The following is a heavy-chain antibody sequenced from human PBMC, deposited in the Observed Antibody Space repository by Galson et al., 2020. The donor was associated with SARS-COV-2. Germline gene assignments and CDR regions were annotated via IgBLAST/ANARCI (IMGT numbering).Heavy chain of an antibody. CDR1: GGSISSSSYY. CDR2: IYYSGST. CDR3: ARHWGSGDYPVDY. V-gene: IGHV4-39*01. D-gene: IGHD4-17*01. Sequence: SETLSLTCTVSGGSISSSSYYWGWIRQPPGKGLEWIGSIYYSGSTYYNPSLKSRVTISVDTSKNQFSLKLSSVTAADTAVYYCARHWGSGDYPVDYWGQGTLVTVSS. J-gene: IGHJ4*02.